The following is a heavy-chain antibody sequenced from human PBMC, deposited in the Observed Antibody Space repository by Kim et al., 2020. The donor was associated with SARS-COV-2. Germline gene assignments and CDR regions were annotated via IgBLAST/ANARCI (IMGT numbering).Heavy chain of an antibody. CDR3: ARTYYYDSSGYYYNRYFDY. CDR2: INHSGST. V-gene: IGHV4-34*01. D-gene: IGHD3-22*01. CDR1: GGSFSGYY. J-gene: IGHJ4*02. Sequence: SETLSLTCAVYGGSFSGYYWSWIRQPPGKGLEWIGEINHSGSTNYNPSLKSRVTISVDTSKNQFSLKLSSVTAADTAVYYCARTYYYDSSGYYYNRYFDYWGQGTLVTVSS.